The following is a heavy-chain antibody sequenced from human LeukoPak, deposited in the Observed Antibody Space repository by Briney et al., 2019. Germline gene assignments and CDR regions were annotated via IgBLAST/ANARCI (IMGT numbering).Heavy chain of an antibody. Sequence: GGSLRLSCAASGFTFSRYAMSWVRHAPGKGLEWVSAISGSGGSTYYADSVKGRFTISRDNSKNTLYLQMNSLRAEDTAIYYCAKDAWIQLWLVEDPDWGQGTLVTAPS. CDR3: AKDAWIQLWLVEDPD. CDR2: ISGSGGST. J-gene: IGHJ4*02. CDR1: GFTFSRYA. V-gene: IGHV3-23*01. D-gene: IGHD5-18*01.